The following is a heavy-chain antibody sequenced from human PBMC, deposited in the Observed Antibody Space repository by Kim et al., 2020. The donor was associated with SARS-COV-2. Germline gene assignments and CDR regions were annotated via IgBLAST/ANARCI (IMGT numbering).Heavy chain of an antibody. V-gene: IGHV3-23*01. J-gene: IGHJ4*02. Sequence: GGSLRLSCATSGFIFSSCGMSWVRQAPGKGLEWVSSINGGGGSTYYADSVRGRFTISRDNSKNTLYLQMNILRAEDTATYYCAKHIVTATYDYWGQGTLVAVSS. CDR3: AKHIVTATYDY. CDR2: INGGGGST. D-gene: IGHD5-12*01. CDR1: GFIFSSCG.